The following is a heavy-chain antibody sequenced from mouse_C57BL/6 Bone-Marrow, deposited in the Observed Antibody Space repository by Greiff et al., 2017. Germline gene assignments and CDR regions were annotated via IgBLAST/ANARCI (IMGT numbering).Heavy chain of an antibody. CDR2: INSDGGST. CDR3: ARRYYGSSHWYFDV. CDR1: EYEFPSHD. J-gene: IGHJ1*03. D-gene: IGHD1-1*01. Sequence: DVKLVESGGGLVQPGESLKLSCESNEYEFPSHDMSWVRKTPEKRLELVAAINSDGGSTYYPDTMERRFIISRDNTKKTLYLQMSSLRSEDTALYYCARRYYGSSHWYFDVWGTGTTVTVSS. V-gene: IGHV5-2*03.